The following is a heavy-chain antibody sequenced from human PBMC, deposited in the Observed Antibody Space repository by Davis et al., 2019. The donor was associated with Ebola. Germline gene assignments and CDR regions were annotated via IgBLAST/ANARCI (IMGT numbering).Heavy chain of an antibody. CDR1: GFTSSDHY. Sequence: AGSLRLSCAASGFTSSDHYMSWIRQAPEKGLDGVSKISIKSTRTEYADSVRGRFTISRDNSKNLLLLEMSSLRAEDTAVYYCARAQWPEAFDIWGQGTMVTVSS. CDR3: ARAQWPEAFDI. CDR2: ISIKSTRT. J-gene: IGHJ3*02. D-gene: IGHD6-19*01. V-gene: IGHV3-11*06.